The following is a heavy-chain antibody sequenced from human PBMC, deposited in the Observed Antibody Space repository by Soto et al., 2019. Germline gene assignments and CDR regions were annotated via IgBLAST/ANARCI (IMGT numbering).Heavy chain of an antibody. V-gene: IGHV3-21*01. CDR1: GFTFSSYS. CDR3: ARKALRYYGMDV. Sequence: GGSLRLSCAASGFTFSSYSMNWVRQAPGKGLEWVSSISSSSSYIYYADSVKGRFTISRDNAKNSLYLQMNSLRAEDTAVYYCARKALRYYGMDVWGQGTTVTV. J-gene: IGHJ6*02. CDR2: ISSSSSYI.